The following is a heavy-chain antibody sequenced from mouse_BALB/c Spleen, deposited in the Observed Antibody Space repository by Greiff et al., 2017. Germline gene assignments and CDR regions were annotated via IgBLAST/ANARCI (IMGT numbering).Heavy chain of an antibody. CDR1: GFTFSDYY. D-gene: IGHD2-4*01. CDR3: ARSLSTMITPGGGPMDY. V-gene: IGHV5-4*02. Sequence: DVKLVESGGGLVKPGGSLKLSCAASGFTFSDYYMYWVRQTPEKRLEWVATISDGGSYTYYPDSVKGRFTISRDNAKNTLYLQMSSLKSEDTAMYYCARSLSTMITPGGGPMDYWGQGTSVTVSS. J-gene: IGHJ4*01. CDR2: ISDGGSYT.